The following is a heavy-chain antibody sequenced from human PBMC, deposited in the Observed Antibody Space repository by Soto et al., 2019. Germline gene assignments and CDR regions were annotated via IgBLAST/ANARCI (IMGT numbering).Heavy chain of an antibody. J-gene: IGHJ6*02. Sequence: QVQLVQSGAEVKKPGASVKVSCKASGYTFTNSGISWVRQAPGQGLEWMGWISTDNGNTNYAQHLQGRVIMTTDTATSTAYIELRSLRSDDTAVYYCARDQGIPTFGVYSMYSDGMAVWVQGTTVPVSS. CDR1: GYTFTNSG. V-gene: IGHV1-18*01. CDR3: ARDQGIPTFGVYSMYSDGMAV. CDR2: ISTDNGNT. D-gene: IGHD3-3*01.